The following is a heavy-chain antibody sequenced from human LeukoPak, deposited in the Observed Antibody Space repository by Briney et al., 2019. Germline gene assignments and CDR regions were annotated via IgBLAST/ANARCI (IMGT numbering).Heavy chain of an antibody. Sequence: PSETLSLTCTVSGGSISSYYWSWIRQPPEKGLEWIGYIYYSGSTNYNPSLKSRVTISVDTSKDQFSLKLSSVTAADTAVYYCAKTALRGRYFDYWGQGTLVTVSS. CDR3: AKTALRGRYFDY. CDR2: IYYSGST. D-gene: IGHD3-16*01. CDR1: GGSISSYY. V-gene: IGHV4-59*08. J-gene: IGHJ4*02.